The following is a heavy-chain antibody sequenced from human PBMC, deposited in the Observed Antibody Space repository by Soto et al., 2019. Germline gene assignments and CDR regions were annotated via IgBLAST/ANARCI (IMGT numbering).Heavy chain of an antibody. CDR3: ARDQTNNYYDSRGSGAFDI. V-gene: IGHV1-69*13. D-gene: IGHD3-22*01. CDR1: GDTFSSYA. J-gene: IGHJ3*02. CDR2: IIPIFGTA. Sequence: SVKVSCKTSGDTFSSYAISWVRQAPGQGLEWMGGIIPIFGTANYAQKFQGRVTITADESTSTAYMELSSLRSEDTAVYYCARDQTNNYYDSRGSGAFDIWGQGTMVTVSS.